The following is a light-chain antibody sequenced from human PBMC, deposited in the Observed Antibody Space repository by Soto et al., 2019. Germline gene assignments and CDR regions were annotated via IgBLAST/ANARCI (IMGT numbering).Light chain of an antibody. CDR2: DAS. J-gene: IGKJ5*01. CDR3: QQYGSSQIT. CDR1: QSIGSY. V-gene: IGKV3-20*01. Sequence: IVLTQCPPTLSLSLGERATWSCRASQSIGSYLAWYQHKLGQPPRLLIYDASNRATGIPVRFSGSGSGTDFTLTISRLEPEDFAVYYCQQYGSSQITFAQGTRLEIK.